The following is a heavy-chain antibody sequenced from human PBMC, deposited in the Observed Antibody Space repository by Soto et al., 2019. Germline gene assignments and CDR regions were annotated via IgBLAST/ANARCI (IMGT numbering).Heavy chain of an antibody. CDR1: GSSINSSGYY. D-gene: IGHD6-6*01. V-gene: IGHV4-39*07. CDR2: MFYGVST. CDR3: ARVLGGSSSRPDYYYGMDV. Sequence: SETLSLTCTVSGSSINSSGYYWGWIRQPPGKGLEWIGSMFYGVSTYYNPSLKSRVTVSVDTSKNQFSLKLSSVTAADTAVYYCARVLGGSSSRPDYYYGMDVWGQGTTVTVSS. J-gene: IGHJ6*02.